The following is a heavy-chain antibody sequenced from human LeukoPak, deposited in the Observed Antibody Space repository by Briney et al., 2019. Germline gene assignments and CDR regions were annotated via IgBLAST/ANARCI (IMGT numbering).Heavy chain of an antibody. D-gene: IGHD1-26*01. V-gene: IGHV4-59*01. Sequence: SETLSLTCTVSGGSISSYYWNWIRQPPGKGLEWIGYIYYSGSTNYNPSLKSRVTISVDTSKNQFSLKLSSVTAADTAVYYCARELMHGGATSWFDPWGQGTLVTVSS. CDR2: IYYSGST. CDR1: GGSISSYY. CDR3: ARELMHGGATSWFDP. J-gene: IGHJ5*02.